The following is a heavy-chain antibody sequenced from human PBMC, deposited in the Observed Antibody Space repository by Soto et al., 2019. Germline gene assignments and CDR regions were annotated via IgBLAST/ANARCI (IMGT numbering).Heavy chain of an antibody. V-gene: IGHV3-73*01. J-gene: IGHJ6*02. CDR1: GFTFSGSA. Sequence: XGSLRRYCAASGFTFSGSAMHWVRQASGKGLDWVGRIRSKANSYATAYAASVKGRFTISRDDSKNTAYLQMNSLKTEDTAVYYCTTRITMVRGVIINPNYYYGMDVWGQGTTVTVSS. CDR2: IRSKANSYAT. D-gene: IGHD3-10*01. CDR3: TTRITMVRGVIINPNYYYGMDV.